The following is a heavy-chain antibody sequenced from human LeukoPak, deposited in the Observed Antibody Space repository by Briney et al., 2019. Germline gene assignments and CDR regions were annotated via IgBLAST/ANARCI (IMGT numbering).Heavy chain of an antibody. CDR2: INSDGTST. V-gene: IGHV3-74*01. Sequence: GGSLRLSCATSGFTFSRYWMHWVRQAPGKGLVWVSRINSDGTSTSYADSVKGRFTISRNNAKNTLYLQMNSLRAEDTAVYYCAGGYGFDYWGQGTLVTVSS. J-gene: IGHJ4*02. D-gene: IGHD5-18*01. CDR1: GFTFSRYW. CDR3: AGGYGFDY.